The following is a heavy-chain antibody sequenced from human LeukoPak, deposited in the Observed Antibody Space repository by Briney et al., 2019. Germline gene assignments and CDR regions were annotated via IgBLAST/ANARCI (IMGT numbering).Heavy chain of an antibody. Sequence: ASVKVSCKASGYTFTTYDITWVRQATGQGLEWMGWMNPNSGNTGYAQKFQGRVTMTRNTSISTAYMELSSLRSEDTAVYYCARGSADYGDYVFGYWGQGTLVTVSS. CDR1: GYTFTTYD. CDR2: MNPNSGNT. V-gene: IGHV1-8*01. D-gene: IGHD4-17*01. J-gene: IGHJ4*02. CDR3: ARGSADYGDYVFGY.